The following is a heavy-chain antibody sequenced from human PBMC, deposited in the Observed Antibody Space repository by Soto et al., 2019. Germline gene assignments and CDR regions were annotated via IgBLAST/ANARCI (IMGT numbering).Heavy chain of an antibody. CDR1: GASISSGGYY. J-gene: IGHJ5*02. CDR2: IYYSGST. V-gene: IGHV4-31*03. D-gene: IGHD4-4*01. CDR3: ARLTLSNYGARWFDP. Sequence: SETLSLTCTVSGASISSGGYYWSWIRQHPGKGLEWIGYIYYSGSTYYNPSLKSRVTMSLDTSDNQFSLKLSSVTAADTAVYFCARLTLSNYGARWFDPWGQGTLVTVAS.